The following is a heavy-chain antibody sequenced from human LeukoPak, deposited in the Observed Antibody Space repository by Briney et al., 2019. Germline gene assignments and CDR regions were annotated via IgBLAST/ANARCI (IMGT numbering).Heavy chain of an antibody. CDR2: IYQSGST. CDR3: ARRVRGSGVNWFDP. CDR1: GYSISSCYY. J-gene: IGHJ5*02. V-gene: IGHV4-38-2*01. Sequence: SETLSLTCAVAGYSISSCYYWGWLRPPPGKGLEGIGTIYQSGSTNYNPSLKSRVTISVDTSKNQFSLKRSSLTAAGTAVYYCARRVRGSGVNWFDPWGQGTLVTVSS. D-gene: IGHD6-19*01.